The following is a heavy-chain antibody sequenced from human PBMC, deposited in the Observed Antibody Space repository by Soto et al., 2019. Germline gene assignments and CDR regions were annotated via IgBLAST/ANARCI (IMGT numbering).Heavy chain of an antibody. J-gene: IGHJ4*02. V-gene: IGHV1-69*13. CDR1: GGTFSNFV. CDR3: ARAPILVGETTYENYFDY. D-gene: IGHD2-21*01. Sequence: SVKVSCKASGGTFSNFVISWVRQAPGQGLEWMGGSIPIFGTANYAQKFQGRVTIIADESTGTTYMELTSLRSEDTAVYYCARAPILVGETTYENYFDYWGQGTLVTVSS. CDR2: SIPIFGTA.